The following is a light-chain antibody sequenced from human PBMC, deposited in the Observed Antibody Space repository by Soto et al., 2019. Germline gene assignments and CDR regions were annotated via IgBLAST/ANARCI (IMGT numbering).Light chain of an antibody. CDR3: QQSYSTPIT. CDR2: AAS. Sequence: DIPMTQSPSSLSASVGDRVTITCRASQSISSYLNWYQQKPGKAPKLLMYAASSLQSGVPSRFSGSGSGTDFILTISRLQPEDFATYYCQQSYSTPITFGQGTRLEIK. CDR1: QSISSY. V-gene: IGKV1-39*01. J-gene: IGKJ5*01.